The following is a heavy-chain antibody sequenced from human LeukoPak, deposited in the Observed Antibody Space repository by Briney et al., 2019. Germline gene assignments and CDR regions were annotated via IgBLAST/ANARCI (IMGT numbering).Heavy chain of an antibody. J-gene: IGHJ6*03. Sequence: PSETLSLTCTVSGDSISSGDYYWSWIRQPPGKGLEWIGYIYYSGNTYYNPSLQSRVTISVDTSKSQFSLNLTSVTAADTAVYYCARGNLVMYYMDVWGIGTTVTVSS. CDR3: ARGNLVMYYMDV. CDR1: GDSISSGDYY. V-gene: IGHV4-30-4*08. CDR2: IYYSGNT. D-gene: IGHD2-8*02.